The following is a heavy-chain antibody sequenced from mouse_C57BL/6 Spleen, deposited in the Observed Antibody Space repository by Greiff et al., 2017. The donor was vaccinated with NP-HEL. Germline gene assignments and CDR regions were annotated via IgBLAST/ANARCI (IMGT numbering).Heavy chain of an antibody. J-gene: IGHJ2*01. CDR3: ARDLGGFDY. CDR2: ISYDGSN. V-gene: IGHV3-6*01. CDR1: GYSITSGYY. D-gene: IGHD4-1*01. Sequence: EVKLLESGPGLVKPSQSLSLTCSVTGYSITSGYYWNWIRQFPGNKLEWMGYISYDGSNNYNPSLKNRISITRDTSKKQFFLKLNSVTTEDTATYYCARDLGGFDYWGQGTTLTVSS.